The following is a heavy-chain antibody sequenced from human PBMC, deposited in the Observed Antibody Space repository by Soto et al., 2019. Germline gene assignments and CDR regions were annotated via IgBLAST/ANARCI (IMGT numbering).Heavy chain of an antibody. CDR3: TTDSMAWGFRGY. V-gene: IGHV3-15*07. Sequence: EVQLVESGGGLVKPGGSLRLSCAASGLSFNDAWMNWVRQAPGKGLEHVGRIKTKGDGETTNYAAPVKGRFTISRDDSKSTLYLQMNSLKTEDTAVYYCTTDSMAWGFRGYWGQGTLVTVSS. CDR2: IKTKGDGETT. D-gene: IGHD3-10*01. CDR1: GLSFNDAW. J-gene: IGHJ4*02.